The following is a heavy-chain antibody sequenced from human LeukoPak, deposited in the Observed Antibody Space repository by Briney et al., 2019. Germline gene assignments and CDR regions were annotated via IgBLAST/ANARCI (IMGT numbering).Heavy chain of an antibody. V-gene: IGHV4-34*01. D-gene: IGHD3-22*01. CDR3: ARAPYYYDSSGYYSPRGYYFDY. CDR1: GGSFRGYY. Sequence: PSETLSLTCAVYGGSFRGYYWSWIRQPPGKGLEWIGEINHSGSTNYNPSLKSRVTISVDTSKNQFSLKLSSVTAADTAVYYCARAPYYYDSSGYYSPRGYYFDYWGQGTLVTVSS. CDR2: INHSGST. J-gene: IGHJ4*02.